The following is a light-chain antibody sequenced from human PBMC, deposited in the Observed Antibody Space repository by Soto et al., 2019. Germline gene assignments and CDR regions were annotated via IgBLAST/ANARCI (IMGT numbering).Light chain of an antibody. J-gene: IGKJ4*01. Sequence: EIVLTQSPATLSLSPGERATLSCRASQSVGNNLAWYQQKPGQAPGLLIYEASTRATGIPARFSGSGSGTDSTLTISGLEPEDFAVYYCQQHANWPLTFGGGTKVEIK. CDR1: QSVGNN. CDR2: EAS. V-gene: IGKV3-11*01. CDR3: QQHANWPLT.